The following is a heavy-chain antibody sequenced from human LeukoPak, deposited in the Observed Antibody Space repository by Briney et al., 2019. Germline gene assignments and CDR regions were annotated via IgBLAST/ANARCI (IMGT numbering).Heavy chain of an antibody. D-gene: IGHD2-8*02. CDR3: AREVWSGYYYMDV. CDR1: GYTFTGYY. V-gene: IGHV1-2*02. Sequence: ASVKVSCKASGYTFTGYYIQWVRQAPGQGLEWMGWINPNSGGTKYAQKFQGRVTMTRDTSINTAYMEVSRLTSDDTAVYYCAREVWSGYYYMDVWGKGPRSPSP. J-gene: IGHJ6*03. CDR2: INPNSGGT.